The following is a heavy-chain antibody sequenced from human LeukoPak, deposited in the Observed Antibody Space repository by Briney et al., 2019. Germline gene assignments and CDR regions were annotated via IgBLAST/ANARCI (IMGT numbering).Heavy chain of an antibody. CDR3: ARDTHAYYDILTGYSPIDFDY. Sequence: PGGSRRLSCAASGFTFSSYAMHWVRQAPGKGLEYVSAISSNGGSTYYANSVKGRFTISSDNSKNTLYIHMGSLRAEDMAVYYCARDTHAYYDILTGYSPIDFDYWGQGTLVTVSA. J-gene: IGHJ4*02. D-gene: IGHD3-9*01. CDR2: ISSNGGST. V-gene: IGHV3-64*01. CDR1: GFTFSSYA.